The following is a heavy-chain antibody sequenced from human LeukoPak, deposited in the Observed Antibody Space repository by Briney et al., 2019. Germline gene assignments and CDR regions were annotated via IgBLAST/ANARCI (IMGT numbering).Heavy chain of an antibody. D-gene: IGHD3-3*01. CDR3: ARERFLEWAPIDY. Sequence: SVKISCKASGGTFSSYAISWVRQAPGQGLEWMGGIIPILGTANYAQKFQGRVTITADKSTSTAYMELSSLRSEDTAVYYCARERFLEWAPIDYWGQGTLVTVSS. J-gene: IGHJ4*02. CDR2: IIPILGTA. V-gene: IGHV1-69*10. CDR1: GGTFSSYA.